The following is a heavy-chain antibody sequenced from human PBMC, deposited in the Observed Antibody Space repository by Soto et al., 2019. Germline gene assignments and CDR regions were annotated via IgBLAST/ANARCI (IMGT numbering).Heavy chain of an antibody. D-gene: IGHD1-26*01. CDR3: ARDRLEWELLIYYHYYGMDV. CDR2: INAGNGNT. Sequence: GASLKVSCKASGYTFTSYAMHWVRQAPGQRLEWMGWINAGNGNTKYSQKFQGRVTITRDTSASTAYMELSSLRSEDTAVYYCARDRLEWELLIYYHYYGMDVWGQRTTVTVSS. V-gene: IGHV1-3*01. CDR1: GYTFTSYA. J-gene: IGHJ6*02.